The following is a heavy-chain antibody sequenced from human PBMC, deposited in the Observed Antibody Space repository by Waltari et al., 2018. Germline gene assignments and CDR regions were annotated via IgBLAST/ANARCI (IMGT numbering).Heavy chain of an antibody. Sequence: QVQLVQSGAAVKMPGASVTVSCKASGYTFTSNDINWVRQAPGQGLEWMGWMDPNRGDTGYAQKFQGRITLTRNTSIDTAYMELSSLRSEDTAVYYCARGLWGAARDFWGQGTLVTVSS. CDR2: MDPNRGDT. V-gene: IGHV1-8*01. D-gene: IGHD3-16*01. CDR1: GYTFTSND. J-gene: IGHJ4*02. CDR3: ARGLWGAARDF.